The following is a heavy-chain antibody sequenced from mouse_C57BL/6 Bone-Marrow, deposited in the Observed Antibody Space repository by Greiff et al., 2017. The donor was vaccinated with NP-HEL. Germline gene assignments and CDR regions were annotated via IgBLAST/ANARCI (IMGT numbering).Heavy chain of an antibody. CDR3: ARSPYDYDADY. V-gene: IGHV1-20*01. D-gene: IGHD2-4*01. CDR1: GYSFTGYF. Sequence: EVQLQQSGPELVKPGDSVKISCKASGYSFTGYFMNWVMQSHGKSLEWIGRINPYNGDTFYNQKFKGKATLTVDKSSSTAHMELRSLTSGDSAVYYCARSPYDYDADYWGQGTTLTVSS. J-gene: IGHJ2*01. CDR2: INPYNGDT.